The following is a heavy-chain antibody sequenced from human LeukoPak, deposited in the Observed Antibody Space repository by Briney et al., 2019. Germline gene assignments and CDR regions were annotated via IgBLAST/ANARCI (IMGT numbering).Heavy chain of an antibody. V-gene: IGHV1-18*01. CDR1: GYTFTSFG. J-gene: IGHJ4*02. D-gene: IGHD5-18*01. CDR3: ARNLQRGHNYY. Sequence: GASVKVSCKASGYTFTSFGISWVRQAPGQGLEWMGWISAYNGDTNYAPHLQGRVIMTTDTSTSTAYMEPRNLTSDDTAVYYCARNLQRGHNYYWGLGTLVTVSS. CDR2: ISAYNGDT.